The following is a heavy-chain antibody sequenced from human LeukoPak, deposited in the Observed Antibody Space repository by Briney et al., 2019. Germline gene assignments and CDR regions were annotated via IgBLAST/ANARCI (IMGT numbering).Heavy chain of an antibody. Sequence: GGSLRLSCAASGFAFSTYWMSWVRQAPGEGLQWVANIKQDGSEKYYVDSVKGRFTISRDNAKNSLYLQMNSLRAEDTAVYYCARDARYYGSGSYFLKGDYYYGMDVWGQGTTVTVSS. CDR2: IKQDGSEK. CDR1: GFAFSTYW. J-gene: IGHJ6*02. D-gene: IGHD3-10*01. CDR3: ARDARYYGSGSYFLKGDYYYGMDV. V-gene: IGHV3-7*01.